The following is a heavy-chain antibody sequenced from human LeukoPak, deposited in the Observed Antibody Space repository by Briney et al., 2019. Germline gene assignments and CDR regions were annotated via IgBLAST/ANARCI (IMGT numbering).Heavy chain of an antibody. CDR2: IYHSGDT. CDR1: GYSISNGYY. J-gene: IGHJ5*02. D-gene: IGHD4-17*01. Sequence: PSETLSLTCTVSGYSISNGYYWGWIRQAPGKGLEWIGSIYHSGDTYYIPSLKSRVTISVDTSKNQFSLRLTSVTAADTAVYYCTRDTGTTGEVKFDPWGQGTLVTVSS. CDR3: TRDTGTTGEVKFDP. V-gene: IGHV4-38-2*02.